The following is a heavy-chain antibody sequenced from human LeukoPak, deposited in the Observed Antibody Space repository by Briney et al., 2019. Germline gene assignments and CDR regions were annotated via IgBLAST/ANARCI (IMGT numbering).Heavy chain of an antibody. V-gene: IGHV4-61*08. CDR2: IYYSGST. D-gene: IGHD6-13*01. Sequence: PSETLSLTCTVSGGSISSGGYYWSWIRQPPGKGLEWIGYIYYSGSTNYNPSLKSRITISVDTSKNQFSLKLSSVTAADTAVYYCARRTWGAADYFDYWGQGTLVTVSS. CDR3: ARRTWGAADYFDY. CDR1: GGSISSGGYY. J-gene: IGHJ4*02.